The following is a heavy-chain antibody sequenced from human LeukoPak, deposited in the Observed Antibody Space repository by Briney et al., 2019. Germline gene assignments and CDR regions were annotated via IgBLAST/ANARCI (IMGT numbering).Heavy chain of an antibody. CDR3: ARHTTTYYYDSSGYPGDAFDI. D-gene: IGHD3-22*01. CDR2: IYYSGST. CDR1: GGSISSYY. J-gene: IGHJ3*02. V-gene: IGHV4-59*08. Sequence: PSETLSLTCTVSGGSISSYYWSWIRQPPGKGLEWIGHIYYSGSTNYNPSLKSRVTISVDTSKNQFSLKLSSVTAADTAVYYCARHTTTYYYDSSGYPGDAFDIWGQGTMVTVSS.